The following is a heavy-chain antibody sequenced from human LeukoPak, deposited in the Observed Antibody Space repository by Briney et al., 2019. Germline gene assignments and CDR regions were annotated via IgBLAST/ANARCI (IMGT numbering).Heavy chain of an antibody. Sequence: SETLSLTCTVSGDSISSRSYYWGWIRQPPGKGLEWIGGIFDSGSTYYNPSLESRVTISADTSNSQFSLKLSSVIAPDTAVYYCARQSTDGGNPIDFWGQGTLVTVSS. CDR1: GDSISSRSYY. CDR2: IFDSGST. V-gene: IGHV4-39*01. D-gene: IGHD4-23*01. J-gene: IGHJ4*02. CDR3: ARQSTDGGNPIDF.